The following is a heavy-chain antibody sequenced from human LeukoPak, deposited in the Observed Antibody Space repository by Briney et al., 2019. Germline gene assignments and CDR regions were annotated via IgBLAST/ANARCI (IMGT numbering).Heavy chain of an antibody. Sequence: ASVKVSCKVSGYTLTELSMHWVRQAPGKGLEWMGGFDPEDGETIYAQKFQGRVTMTEDTSTDTAYMGLSSLRSEDTAVYYCATTLGGVIAMGYWGQGTLVTVSS. CDR1: GYTLTELS. J-gene: IGHJ4*02. D-gene: IGHD3-16*02. CDR2: FDPEDGET. CDR3: ATTLGGVIAMGY. V-gene: IGHV1-24*01.